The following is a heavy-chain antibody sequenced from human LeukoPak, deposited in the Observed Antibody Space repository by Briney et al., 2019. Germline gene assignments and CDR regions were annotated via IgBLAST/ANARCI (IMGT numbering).Heavy chain of an antibody. D-gene: IGHD6-19*01. J-gene: IGHJ5*02. V-gene: IGHV4-34*01. CDR1: GGSFSGYY. CDR3: ARHDAYSSGLYPWFDP. Sequence: PSETLSLTCAVYGGSFSGYYWSWIRQPPGKGLEWIGEINHSGSTNYNPSLKSRVTMSVDTSKNQFSLKLSSVTAADTAMYYCARHDAYSSGLYPWFDPWGQGTLVTVSS. CDR2: INHSGST.